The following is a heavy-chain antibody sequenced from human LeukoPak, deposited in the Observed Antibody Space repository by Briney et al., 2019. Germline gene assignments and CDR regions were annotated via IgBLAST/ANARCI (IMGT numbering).Heavy chain of an antibody. CDR3: ARAGYSGYDFDY. CDR2: INPNSGGT. D-gene: IGHD5-12*01. Sequence: SVKVSFKASGYTFTGNYMHWVRQAPGQGLEWMGWINPNSGGTNYAQKFQGRVTMTRNTSISTAYMELSSLRSEDTAVYYCARAGYSGYDFDYWGQGTLVTVSS. V-gene: IGHV1-2*02. CDR1: GYTFTGNY. J-gene: IGHJ4*02.